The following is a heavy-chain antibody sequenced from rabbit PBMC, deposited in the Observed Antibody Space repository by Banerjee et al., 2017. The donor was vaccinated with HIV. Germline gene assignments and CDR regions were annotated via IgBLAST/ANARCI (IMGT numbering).Heavy chain of an antibody. J-gene: IGHJ4*01. CDR2: IYIGSSGTT. CDR1: GFSFSNTYY. Sequence: QSLEESGGDLVKPGASLTLTCTASGFSFSNTYYIYWVRQAPGKGLEWIACIYIGSSGTTYYASWAKGRFTISKTSSTTVTLQMTSLTAADTATYFCARAEYDSSSGYYNYFKLWGQGTLVTVS. D-gene: IGHD1-1*01. V-gene: IGHV1S40*01. CDR3: ARAEYDSSSGYYNYFKL.